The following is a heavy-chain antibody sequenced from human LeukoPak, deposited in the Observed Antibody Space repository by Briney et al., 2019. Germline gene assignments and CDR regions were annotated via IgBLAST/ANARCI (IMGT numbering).Heavy chain of an antibody. CDR3: ARQLSNGYFHDSGGYYPYAMDV. J-gene: IGHJ6*02. V-gene: IGHV3-30*09. CDR2: IXXXXXXK. D-gene: IGHD3-22*01. Sequence: PGRSLRLSCAASGFTFSTSTMHWXRQAPGKGLEXXAXIXXXXXXKFFAVSGEGRFAIYSDNFQQTLYLQMNRLRGYESAVYYCARQLSNGYFHDSGGYYPYAMDVWGQGTTVTVSS. CDR1: GFTFSTST.